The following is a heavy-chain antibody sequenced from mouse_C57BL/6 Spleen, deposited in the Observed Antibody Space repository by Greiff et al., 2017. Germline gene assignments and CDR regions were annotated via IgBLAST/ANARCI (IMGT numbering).Heavy chain of an antibody. Sequence: DVQLQESGGGLVKPGGSLKLSCAASGFTFSDYGMHWVRQAPEKGLEWVAYISSGSSTIYYADTVKGRFTISRDNTKNTLFLQMTSLRSEDTAMCYCARRGYDYYFDYWGQGTTLTVSS. D-gene: IGHD2-4*01. V-gene: IGHV5-17*01. J-gene: IGHJ2*01. CDR3: ARRGYDYYFDY. CDR1: GFTFSDYG. CDR2: ISSGSSTI.